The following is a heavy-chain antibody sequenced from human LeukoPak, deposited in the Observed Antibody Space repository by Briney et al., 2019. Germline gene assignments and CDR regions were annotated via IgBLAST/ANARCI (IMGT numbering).Heavy chain of an antibody. CDR2: ISPGGNSI. CDR1: GFTFSSYA. V-gene: IGHV3-48*03. D-gene: IGHD6-6*01. Sequence: VPPGGSLRLSCAASGFTFSSYAMNWVRQAPGKGLEWLSYISPGGNSIYYADSIKGRFTVSRDNAKNSVYLQMNSLRAEDTAVYYCLRHIASRPRSGFDCWGQGTLVTVSS. J-gene: IGHJ4*02. CDR3: LRHIASRPRSGFDC.